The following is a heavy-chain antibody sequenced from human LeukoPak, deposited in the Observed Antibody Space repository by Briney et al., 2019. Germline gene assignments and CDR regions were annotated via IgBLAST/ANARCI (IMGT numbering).Heavy chain of an antibody. Sequence: PSEXLSLTCAVYGGSFSGYYWSWLRQPPGKGLEWIGEINHSGSTNYNPSLTSRVTISVDTSKNQFSLKLSSVTAADTAVYYCARETTVIINYFDYWGQGTLVTVSS. CDR3: ARETTVIINYFDY. CDR1: GGSFSGYY. J-gene: IGHJ4*02. D-gene: IGHD4-17*01. V-gene: IGHV4-34*01. CDR2: INHSGST.